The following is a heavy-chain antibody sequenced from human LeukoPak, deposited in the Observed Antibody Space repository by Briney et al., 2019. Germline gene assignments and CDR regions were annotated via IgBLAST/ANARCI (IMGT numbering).Heavy chain of an antibody. V-gene: IGHV1-2*04. Sequence: ASVKVSCKASGYTFTSYYMHWARQAPGQGLEWMGWINPNSGGTNYAQKFQGWVTMTRDTSISTAYMELSRLRSDDTAVYYCARASIQLWRYWFDPWGQGTPVTVSS. D-gene: IGHD5-18*01. CDR3: ARASIQLWRYWFDP. CDR2: INPNSGGT. CDR1: GYTFTSYY. J-gene: IGHJ5*02.